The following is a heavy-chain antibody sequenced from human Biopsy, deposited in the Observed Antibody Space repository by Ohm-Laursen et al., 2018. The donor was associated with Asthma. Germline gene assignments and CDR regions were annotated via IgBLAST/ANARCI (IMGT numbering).Heavy chain of an antibody. CDR3: VRGSSSWHHGPFHYYYGLDV. V-gene: IGHV4-39*01. CDR2: IYYSGTT. D-gene: IGHD6-13*01. Sequence: GTLSLTCSLSSGSGGYMRSGNYYWGWIRQHPGKGLEWIGSIYYSGTTYNNPSLGSRVTVSGDTSKNQFSLKLTSVTAADTAVYYCVRGSSSWHHGPFHYYYGLDVWGRGTTATVSS. J-gene: IGHJ6*02. CDR1: SGSGGYMRSGNYY.